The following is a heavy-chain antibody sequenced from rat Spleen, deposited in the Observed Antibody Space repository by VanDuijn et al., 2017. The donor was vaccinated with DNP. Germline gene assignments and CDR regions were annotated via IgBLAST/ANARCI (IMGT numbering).Heavy chain of an antibody. J-gene: IGHJ2*01. CDR3: TRGRYAVDY. Sequence: QVQLIESGPGLVQPSQTLSLTCTVSGFSLTDYIVMWVRQPPGKGLEWISAISSGGSKHYNSALESRLSISRDTSKSQVFLKVNSLQTEDTAIYFCTRGRYAVDYWGQGIMVRVSS. D-gene: IGHD1-5*01. CDR2: ISSGGSK. CDR1: GFSLTDYI. V-gene: IGHV2-6*01.